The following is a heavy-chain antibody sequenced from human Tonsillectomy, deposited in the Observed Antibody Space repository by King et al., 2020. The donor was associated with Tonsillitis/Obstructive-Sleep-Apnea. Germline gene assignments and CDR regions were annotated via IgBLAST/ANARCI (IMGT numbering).Heavy chain of an antibody. CDR3: AISSGGWVSARLFFDY. J-gene: IGHJ4*02. Sequence: VQLVESGGGVVQPGRSLRLSCAASGFTFSTYAMHWVRQAPGKGLEWVALLSYDGSNKYYVDSVKGRFTISRDNSKSTLYLQMNSLRPEDTAVYYCAISSGGWVSARLFFDYWGQGTLVTVSS. CDR1: GFTFSTYA. CDR2: LSYDGSNK. V-gene: IGHV3-30*04. D-gene: IGHD6-6*01.